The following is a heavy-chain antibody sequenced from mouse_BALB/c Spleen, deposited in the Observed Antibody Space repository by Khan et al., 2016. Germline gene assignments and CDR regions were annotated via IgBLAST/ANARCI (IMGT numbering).Heavy chain of an antibody. Sequence: IQLVQSGAESVKPGASVKLSCTASGFNIKDTYMYWVKQRPEQGLEWIGRIDPANGNTKYVPKFQGKATITTDTSSNTAYLQLSSLTSEDTAVYYCASELYYYGSSYYAMDYWGQGTSVTVSS. J-gene: IGHJ4*01. CDR2: IDPANGNT. CDR3: ASELYYYGSSYYAMDY. CDR1: GFNIKDTY. V-gene: IGHV14-3*02. D-gene: IGHD1-1*01.